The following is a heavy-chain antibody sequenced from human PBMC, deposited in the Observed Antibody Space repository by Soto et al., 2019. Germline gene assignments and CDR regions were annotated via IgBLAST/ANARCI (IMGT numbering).Heavy chain of an antibody. D-gene: IGHD3-3*01. CDR3: AREYYDFWSGSDAFDI. CDR2: INPNSGGT. CDR1: GYTFTGYY. Sequence: ASVKVSCKASGYTFTGYYMHWVRQAPGQGLEWMGWINPNSGGTNYAQKFQGWVTMTRDTSISTAYMELSRLRSDDTAVYYCAREYYDFWSGSDAFDIWGQGTMVTVS. V-gene: IGHV1-2*04. J-gene: IGHJ3*02.